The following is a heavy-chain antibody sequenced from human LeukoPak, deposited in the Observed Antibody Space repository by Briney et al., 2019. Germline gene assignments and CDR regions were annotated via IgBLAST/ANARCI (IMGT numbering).Heavy chain of an antibody. V-gene: IGHV3-53*01. CDR1: GFTFSSYA. J-gene: IGHJ4*02. CDR3: AREVVSSPSYFDS. Sequence: GGSLRLSCAASGFTFSSYATSWVRQAPGKGLEWVSFFYRGDSTYYAESVRGQFTISRDNSKNTLYLLMNSLIPEDTAVYYCAREVVSSPSYFDSWGQGTLVTVSS. D-gene: IGHD2-15*01. CDR2: FYRGDST.